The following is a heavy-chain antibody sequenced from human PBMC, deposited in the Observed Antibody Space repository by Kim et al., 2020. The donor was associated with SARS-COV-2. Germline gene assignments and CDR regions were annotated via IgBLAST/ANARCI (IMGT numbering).Heavy chain of an antibody. J-gene: IGHJ2*01. D-gene: IGHD6-13*01. CDR1: GFTFSSYG. CDR3: AKGRGSSSLLNDMYFDL. V-gene: IGHV3-33*06. CDR2: IWYDGSNK. Sequence: GGSLRLSCAASGFTFSSYGMHWVRQAPGKGLEWVAVIWYDGSNKYYADSVKGRFTISRDNSKNTLYLQMNSLRAEDTAVYYCAKGRGSSSLLNDMYFDLWGRGTLVTVSS.